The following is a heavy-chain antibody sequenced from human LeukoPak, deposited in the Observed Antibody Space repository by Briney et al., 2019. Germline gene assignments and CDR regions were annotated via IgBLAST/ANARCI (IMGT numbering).Heavy chain of an antibody. D-gene: IGHD3-10*01. V-gene: IGHV3-7*04. CDR3: PRGITMAN. CDR2: IKQDGSER. CDR1: GFTFSNYW. J-gene: IGHJ4*01. Sequence: GGSLRLSCAASGFTFSNYWMTWVRQAPGKGLEWVANIKQDGSERDYVYSVKGRFTISRDDAKNSLYLQMNSLRAEDTAMYYCPRGITMANWGQGTLVTVSS.